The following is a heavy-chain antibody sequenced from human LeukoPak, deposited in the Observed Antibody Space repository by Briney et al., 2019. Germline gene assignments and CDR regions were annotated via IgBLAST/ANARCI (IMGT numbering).Heavy chain of an antibody. J-gene: IGHJ2*01. CDR1: GGSFSGYY. D-gene: IGHD5-24*01. Sequence: SETLSLTCAVYGGSFSGYYWSWIRQPPGKGLEWIGEINHSGSTNYNPSLKSRVTISVDTSKNQFSLILRSVTAADTAVYYCARPTLDGYKYWYFDLWGRGTLVTVSS. V-gene: IGHV4-34*01. CDR3: ARPTLDGYKYWYFDL. CDR2: INHSGST.